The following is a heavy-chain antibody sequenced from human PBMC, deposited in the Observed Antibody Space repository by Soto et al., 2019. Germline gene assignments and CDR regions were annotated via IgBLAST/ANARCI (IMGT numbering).Heavy chain of an antibody. CDR1: GFPFSSYW. CDR2: IKQDGRDR. J-gene: IGHJ2*01. D-gene: IGHD1-26*01. CDR3: ARHLPGRVAHMWEFEL. Sequence: EVQLVESGGGLVQPGGSLRLTCAASGFPFSSYWMRWVRQAPGKGLQFVANIKQDGRDRDHVTSVKGRFSISIDNAKNSLYLQMNILRPENTAVYYCARHLPGRVAHMWEFELWGGGTVVIVS. V-gene: IGHV3-7*01.